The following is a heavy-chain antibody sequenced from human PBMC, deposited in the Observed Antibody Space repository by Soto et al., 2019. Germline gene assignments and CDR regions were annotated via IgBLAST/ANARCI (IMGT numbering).Heavy chain of an antibody. Sequence: DVQLVESGGGLIQPGGSLRLSCAASGFTVSRDYMSWVRQAPGKGLEWVSVIYTGGSTYYADSVKGRFTFSRDNSKNSLLLQMTGPRAEDSALDYCARAYGGIPALFDLWVQGTLVTVSS. CDR2: IYTGGST. V-gene: IGHV3-53*01. D-gene: IGHD2-15*01. CDR3: ARAYGGIPALFDL. J-gene: IGHJ5*02. CDR1: GFTVSRDY.